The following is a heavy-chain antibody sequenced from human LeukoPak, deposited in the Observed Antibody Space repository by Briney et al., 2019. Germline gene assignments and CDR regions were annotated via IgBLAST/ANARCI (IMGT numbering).Heavy chain of an antibody. V-gene: IGHV1-8*01. J-gene: IGHJ4*02. D-gene: IGHD2/OR15-2a*01. Sequence: GASVKVSCKASGYTFTNSDINWVRQATGQGHEWMGWMNPNSGNRGNAQKFQGRVTMTMNTSISTAYMELSSLRSEDTAMSYCARVLWSLLLDSWGQGTLVTVSS. CDR1: GYTFTNSD. CDR3: ARVLWSLLLDS. CDR2: MNPNSGNR.